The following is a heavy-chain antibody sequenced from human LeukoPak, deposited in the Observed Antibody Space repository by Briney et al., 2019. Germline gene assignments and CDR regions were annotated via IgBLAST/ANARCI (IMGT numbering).Heavy chain of an antibody. D-gene: IGHD2-15*01. CDR3: ARGSVVGISPSPFVHSYYYMDV. CDR1: GFTFSSYD. V-gene: IGHV3-13*01. CDR2: IGIAGDT. J-gene: IGHJ6*03. Sequence: GGSLRLSCAASGFTFSSYDMHWVRQATGKGLEWVSGIGIAGDTYYVASAKGRFTISRDNAKNSLYLQMNGLRAEDTAVYYCARGSVVGISPSPFVHSYYYMDVWGKGTTVTVSS.